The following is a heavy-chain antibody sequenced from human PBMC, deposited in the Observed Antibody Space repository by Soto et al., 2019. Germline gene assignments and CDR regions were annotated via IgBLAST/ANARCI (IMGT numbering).Heavy chain of an antibody. CDR3: ARALVEVRGVIYFDY. J-gene: IGHJ4*02. CDR2: IYYSGST. D-gene: IGHD3-10*01. V-gene: IGHV4-31*03. CDR1: GGSISSGGYY. Sequence: QVQLQESGPGLVKPSQTLSLTCTVSGGSISSGGYYWSWIRQHPGKGLEWIGYIYYSGSTYYNPTLKIGVTIPVDWSNXHFSLKLSSVTAADTAVYYCARALVEVRGVIYFDYWGQGTLVTVSS.